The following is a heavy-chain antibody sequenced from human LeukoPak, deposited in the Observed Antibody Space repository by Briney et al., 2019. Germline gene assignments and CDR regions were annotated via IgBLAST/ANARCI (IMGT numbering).Heavy chain of an antibody. CDR3: TEFYFDRSGYADY. CDR1: GGSISSSSFY. D-gene: IGHD3-22*01. V-gene: IGHV4-39*01. J-gene: IGHJ4*02. CDR2: IYYRGST. Sequence: PSETLSLTCTVSGGSISSSSFYWGWTRQPPGTGLEWIGSIYYRGSTYYNPSLKSRVTISVDMSENQVSLKLRSVTAADTAVYYCTEFYFDRSGYADYWGQGTLVTVSS.